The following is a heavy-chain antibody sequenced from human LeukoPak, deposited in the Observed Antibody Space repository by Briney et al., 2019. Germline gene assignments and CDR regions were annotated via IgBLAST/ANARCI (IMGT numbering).Heavy chain of an antibody. D-gene: IGHD4-23*01. J-gene: IGHJ4*02. CDR3: ARDYGGSSPFDY. CDR2: IRYDGSNK. V-gene: IGHV3-30*02. Sequence: GGSLRLSCAASGFAFSSYGMHWVRQAPGKGLEWVAFIRYDGSNKYYADSVKGRFTISRDNAKNSLYLQMNSLRAEDTAVYYCARDYGGSSPFDYWGQGTLVTVSS. CDR1: GFAFSSYG.